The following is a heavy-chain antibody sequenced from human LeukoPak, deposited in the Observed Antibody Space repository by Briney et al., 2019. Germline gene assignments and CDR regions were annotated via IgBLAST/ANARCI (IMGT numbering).Heavy chain of an antibody. D-gene: IGHD6-6*01. CDR3: ARGASRPSVPSRY. J-gene: IGHJ4*02. CDR2: INPNSGGT. V-gene: IGHV1-2*02. Sequence: ASVTVSFKSSGYTFTVYYMHWVRQAPGQGLEWMGWINPNSGGTNYAQKFQGRVTMTRDTSISTAYMELSRLRSDDTAVYYCARGASRPSVPSRYWGQGTLVTVSS. CDR1: GYTFTVYY.